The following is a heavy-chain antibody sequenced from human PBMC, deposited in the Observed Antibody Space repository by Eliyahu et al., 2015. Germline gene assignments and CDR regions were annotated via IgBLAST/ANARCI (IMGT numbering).Heavy chain of an antibody. J-gene: IGHJ6*02. CDR3: ARGTLGYYGMDV. Sequence: EVQLVESGGGLVKPGGSLRLSCAASGFTFSSYSMNWVRQAPGKGLEWVSSISSSSSXIYYAESMKGRXTISRDNAKNSLYLQMNSLRVEDTAVYYCARGTLGYYGMDVWGQGTTVTVSS. V-gene: IGHV3-21*01. CDR1: GFTFSSYS. CDR2: ISSSSSXI.